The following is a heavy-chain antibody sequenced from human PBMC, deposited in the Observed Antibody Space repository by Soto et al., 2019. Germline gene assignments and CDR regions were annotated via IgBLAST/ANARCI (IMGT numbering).Heavy chain of an antibody. CDR3: ARNTAAGGTYYYYYGMDV. CDR2: IWYDGSNK. D-gene: IGHD6-13*01. CDR1: GFTFSSYG. Sequence: QVQLVESGGGVVQPGRSLRLSCAASGFTFSSYGMHWVRQAPGKGLEWVAVIWYDGSNKYYADSVKGRFTISRDNSKNTLYLQMNSLRAEDTAVYYCARNTAAGGTYYYYYGMDVWGQGTTVTVSS. J-gene: IGHJ6*02. V-gene: IGHV3-33*01.